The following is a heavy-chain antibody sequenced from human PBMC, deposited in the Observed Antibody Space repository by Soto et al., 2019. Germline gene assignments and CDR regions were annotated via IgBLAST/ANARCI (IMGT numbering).Heavy chain of an antibody. CDR2: ISAYNGNT. J-gene: IGHJ5*01. D-gene: IGHD6-19*01. CDR1: GYTFTSYH. CDR3: ARRTSSARYFCDS. Sequence: GASVKVSCKASGYTFTSYHITWVRQAPGQGLEWMGWISAYNGNTNYAQNFQGRVSMTTDSSTTTAYMELRNLRSDDTAVYYCARRTSSARYFCDSWGLGTLVTVS. V-gene: IGHV1-18*01.